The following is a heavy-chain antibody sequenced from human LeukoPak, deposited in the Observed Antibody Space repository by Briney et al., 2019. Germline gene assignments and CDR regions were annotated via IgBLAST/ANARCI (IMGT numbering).Heavy chain of an antibody. D-gene: IGHD3-3*01. CDR1: GFTFSSYW. V-gene: IGHV3-74*01. Sequence: PGGSLRLSCAAAGFTFSSYWMHWVRQAPGKGLVWVSRINTDGSSTSYADSVKGRFTISRDNAKNTLYLQMNSLRAEDTAVYYCARDPYDFWSGYYDDWGQGTLVTVSS. J-gene: IGHJ4*02. CDR2: INTDGSST. CDR3: ARDPYDFWSGYYDD.